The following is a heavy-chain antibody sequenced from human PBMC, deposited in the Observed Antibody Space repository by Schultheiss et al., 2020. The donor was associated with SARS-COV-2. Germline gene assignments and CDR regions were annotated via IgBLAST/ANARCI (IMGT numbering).Heavy chain of an antibody. J-gene: IGHJ6*02. CDR2: IYSGGST. CDR3: ARGSTSWNYYGMDV. D-gene: IGHD2-2*01. Sequence: GALRLSCAASGFTVSSNYMSWVRQAPGKGLEWVSVIYSGGSTYYADSVKGRFTISRDNSKNTLYLQMNSLRAEDTAVYYCARGSTSWNYYGMDVWGQGTTVTVSS. CDR1: GFTVSSNY. V-gene: IGHV3-53*01.